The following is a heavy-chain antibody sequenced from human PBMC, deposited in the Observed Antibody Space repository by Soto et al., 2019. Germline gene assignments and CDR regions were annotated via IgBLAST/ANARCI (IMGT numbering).Heavy chain of an antibody. CDR1: GGSISNSSYY. D-gene: IGHD4-17*01. J-gene: IGHJ6*03. Sequence: SETLSLTCTVSGGSISNSSYYWGWIRQPPGKGLEWIGSIYYSGSTYYTPSRKSRVTISVDTSKNQFFLKLSSVTAADTAVYYCARVNGDYEYYYYYYMDVWGKGTTVTVSS. CDR2: IYYSGST. CDR3: ARVNGDYEYYYYYYMDV. V-gene: IGHV4-39*07.